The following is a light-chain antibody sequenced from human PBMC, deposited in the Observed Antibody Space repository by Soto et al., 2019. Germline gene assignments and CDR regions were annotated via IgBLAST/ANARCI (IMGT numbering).Light chain of an antibody. CDR2: LNSDGSH. J-gene: IGLJ3*02. V-gene: IGLV4-69*01. CDR3: QTWGTGLLV. CDR1: SGHSSYA. Sequence: QSVLTQSPSASASLGASVKLTCTLSSGHSSYAIAWHQQQPEKGPRYLMKLNSDGSHSKGDGIPDRFSGSSSGAERYLTISSLQSEDEAAYYCQTWGTGLLVFGGGTKVTVL.